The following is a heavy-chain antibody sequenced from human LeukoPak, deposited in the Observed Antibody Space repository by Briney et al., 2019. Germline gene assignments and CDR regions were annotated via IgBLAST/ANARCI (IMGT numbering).Heavy chain of an antibody. Sequence: PSETLSLTCTVSGGSISSYYWSWIRQPAEKGLEWIGRIYTSGSTNYNPSLKSRVTMSVDTSKNQFSLKLSSVTAADTAVYYCARDWGYCSSTSCYGPPWFDPWGQGTLVTVSS. CDR1: GGSISSYY. CDR3: ARDWGYCSSTSCYGPPWFDP. V-gene: IGHV4-4*07. CDR2: IYTSGST. J-gene: IGHJ5*02. D-gene: IGHD2-2*01.